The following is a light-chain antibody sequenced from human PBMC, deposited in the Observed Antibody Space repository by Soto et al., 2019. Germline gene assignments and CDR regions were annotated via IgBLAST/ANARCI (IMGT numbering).Light chain of an antibody. J-gene: IGKJ4*01. CDR3: QQYGSSPLT. V-gene: IGKV3-20*01. Sequence: EIVLTQSPGTLSLSPGERATLSCRASQSVSRSYLAWYQQKPAQAPRLLIYGASSRATGIPDRFSGSGSGTAFTLTISRLEPEDFAVYYCQQYGSSPLTFGGGTKVEIK. CDR2: GAS. CDR1: QSVSRSY.